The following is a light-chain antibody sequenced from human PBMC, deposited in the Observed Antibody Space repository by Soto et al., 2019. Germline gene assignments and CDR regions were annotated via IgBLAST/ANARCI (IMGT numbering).Light chain of an antibody. CDR1: SSDLATYNY. Sequence: QSVLTQPASVSGSPGQSITISCTGTSSDLATYNYVSWYQQQPGKAPKLMIYQVTNRPSGVSNRFSGSRSGNTASHTISGLQAEDEADYYCSSYTDSSNYVFGTGTKVTVL. CDR3: SSYTDSSNYV. V-gene: IGLV2-14*01. CDR2: QVT. J-gene: IGLJ1*01.